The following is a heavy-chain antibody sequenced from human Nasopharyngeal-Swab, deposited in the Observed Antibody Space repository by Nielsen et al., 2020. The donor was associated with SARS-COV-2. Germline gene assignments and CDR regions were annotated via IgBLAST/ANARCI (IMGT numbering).Heavy chain of an antibody. V-gene: IGHV1-3*01. J-gene: IGHJ4*02. D-gene: IGHD3-16*02. Sequence: WVRQAPGQRLEWMGWINAGNGNTKYSQKFQGRATITRDTSASTAYMELSSLRSEDTAVYYCASGGAGGVIVTYYFDYWGQGTLVTVSS. CDR3: ASGGAGGVIVTYYFDY. CDR2: INAGNGNT.